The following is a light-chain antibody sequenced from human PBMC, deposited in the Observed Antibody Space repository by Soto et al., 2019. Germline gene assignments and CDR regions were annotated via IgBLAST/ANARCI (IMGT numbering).Light chain of an antibody. V-gene: IGLV1-40*01. CDR1: SPNIGAGYD. CDR2: RNN. Sequence: QSVLTQPPSVSGAPGERVTISCTGSSPNIGAGYDVHWYQQLPGTAPKLLIYRNNNRPSGVPDRFSGSKSGTSASLAITGLQAEDEADYYCQSYDRSLSGVVFGGGTKLTVL. CDR3: QSYDRSLSGVV. J-gene: IGLJ2*01.